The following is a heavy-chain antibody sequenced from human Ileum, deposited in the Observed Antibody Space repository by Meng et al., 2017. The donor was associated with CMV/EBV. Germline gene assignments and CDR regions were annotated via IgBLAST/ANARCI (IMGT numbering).Heavy chain of an antibody. Sequence: LSLTCAASGFRFDMYWMTWIRQAPGKGLEWVANIKEDGSEKNYVDSVKGRFTISRDNSNNSVSLQMSDLRAEDTSVYYCARWGGEGSSSGFDYWGQGTLVTVSS. V-gene: IGHV3-7*01. CDR3: ARWGGEGSSSGFDY. CDR2: IKEDGSEK. CDR1: GFRFDMYW. D-gene: IGHD3-16*01. J-gene: IGHJ4*02.